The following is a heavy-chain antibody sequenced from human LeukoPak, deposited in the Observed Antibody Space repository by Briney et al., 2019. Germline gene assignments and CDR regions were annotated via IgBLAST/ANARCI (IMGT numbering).Heavy chain of an antibody. Sequence: PGGSLRLSCAASGFTFNTYAMSWVRQAPGKGLEWVSTISSSGGSTYYADSVKGRFTISRDNSRNTLYLQMNSLRAEDTAVYYCAKGDYGDPFDYWGQGTLVTVSS. J-gene: IGHJ4*02. CDR3: AKGDYGDPFDY. V-gene: IGHV3-23*01. CDR2: ISSSGGST. D-gene: IGHD4-17*01. CDR1: GFTFNTYA.